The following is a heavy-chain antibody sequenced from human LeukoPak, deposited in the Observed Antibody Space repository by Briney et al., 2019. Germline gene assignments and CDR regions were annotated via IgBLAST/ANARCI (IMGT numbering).Heavy chain of an antibody. CDR1: GFTFSDYY. CDR3: ARGPPDAQWLCYFDY. D-gene: IGHD6-19*01. J-gene: IGHJ4*02. Sequence: GGSLRLSCAASGFTFSDYYMSSIRQAPGKGLEWVSYISSSGRTIYYADSVKGRFTIYRDNAKNSLYLQINSLRAEETDVYYFARGPPDAQWLCYFDYWGQGTLVTVSS. V-gene: IGHV3-11*01. CDR2: ISSSGRTI.